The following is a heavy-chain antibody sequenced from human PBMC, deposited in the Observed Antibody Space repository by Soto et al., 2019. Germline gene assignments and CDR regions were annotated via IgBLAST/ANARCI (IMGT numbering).Heavy chain of an antibody. CDR2: ISGSGGST. CDR1: GFTFSSYA. D-gene: IGHD2-21*01. Sequence: GGSLRLSCAASGFTFSSYAMSWVRQAPGKGLEWVSAISGSGGSTYYADSVKGRFTISRDNSKNTLYLQMNSLRAEDTAVYYCAKSIFCGGDCFSILMVYFDYWGKGTLVTVSS. J-gene: IGHJ4*02. V-gene: IGHV3-23*01. CDR3: AKSIFCGGDCFSILMVYFDY.